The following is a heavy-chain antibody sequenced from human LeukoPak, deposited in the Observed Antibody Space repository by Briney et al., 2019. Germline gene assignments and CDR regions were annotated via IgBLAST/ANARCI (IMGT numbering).Heavy chain of an antibody. CDR3: ASGGELFVKDY. Sequence: SVKVSCKASGGTFSSYAISWVRQAPRQGLEWMGGIIPIFGTANYAQKFQGRVTITADESTSTAYMELSSLRSEDTAVYYCASGGELFVKDYWGQGTLVTVSS. D-gene: IGHD3-10*01. V-gene: IGHV1-69*01. J-gene: IGHJ4*02. CDR2: IIPIFGTA. CDR1: GGTFSSYA.